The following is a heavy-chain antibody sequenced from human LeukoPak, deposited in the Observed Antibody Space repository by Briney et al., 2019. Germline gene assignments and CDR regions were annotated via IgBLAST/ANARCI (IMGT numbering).Heavy chain of an antibody. V-gene: IGHV1-18*01. CDR3: ARDHPSLTYYDILTGQTYYFDY. CDR1: GYTFTSYG. J-gene: IGHJ4*02. Sequence: ASVKVSCKASGYTFTSYGISWVRQAPGQGLEWMGWISAYNGNTNYAQKLQGRVTMTTDTSTSTAYMELRSLRSDDTAVYYCARDHPSLTYYDILTGQTYYFDYWGQGTLVTVSS. CDR2: ISAYNGNT. D-gene: IGHD3-9*01.